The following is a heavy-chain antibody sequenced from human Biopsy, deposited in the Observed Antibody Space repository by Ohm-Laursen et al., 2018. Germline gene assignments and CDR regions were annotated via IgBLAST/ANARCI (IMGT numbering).Heavy chain of an antibody. D-gene: IGHD3-3*01. CDR1: GASTTGYF. V-gene: IGHV4-4*07. CDR3: AREDEGLLRALDL. CDR2: IYTIGDT. J-gene: IGHJ3*01. Sequence: SETLSLTCIVSGASTTGYFWTWVRQPAGKGLEWIGHIYTIGDTTYNPSLESRVTMSLDTSKNQFSLKMTSLTAADTAAYFCAREDEGLLRALDLWGQGTMVTVSS.